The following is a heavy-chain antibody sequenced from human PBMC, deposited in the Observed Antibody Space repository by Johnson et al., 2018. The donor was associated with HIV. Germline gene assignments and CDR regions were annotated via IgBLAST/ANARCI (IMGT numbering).Heavy chain of an antibody. J-gene: IGHJ3*02. D-gene: IGHD4-17*01. CDR2: ISYDGSNE. CDR3: ANWKDNGDYSGRAGNAFDI. CDR1: GFTFSSYA. V-gene: IGHV3-30*04. Sequence: QVQLVESGGGVVQPGRSLRLSCAASGFTFSSYAMHWVRQAPGKGLEWVAVISYDGSNEYNADSAKGRCTISRDNSKNTPYMQMNSQRAQDTAEYYCANWKDNGDYSGRAGNAFDIWGQGTRVTVSS.